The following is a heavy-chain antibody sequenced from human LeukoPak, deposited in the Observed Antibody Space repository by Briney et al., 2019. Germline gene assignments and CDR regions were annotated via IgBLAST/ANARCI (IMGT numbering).Heavy chain of an antibody. J-gene: IGHJ4*02. CDR2: ISGSVGST. CDR1: GFTFSSYA. Sequence: GGSLRLSCAASGFTFSSYAMSWVRQAPGKGLEWVSVISGSVGSTYYADSVKGRFTISGDNSENTLYLQMNSLSAEDTAVYYCAKAPGATHFDYWGQGTLVTVSS. D-gene: IGHD1-26*01. CDR3: AKAPGATHFDY. V-gene: IGHV3-23*01.